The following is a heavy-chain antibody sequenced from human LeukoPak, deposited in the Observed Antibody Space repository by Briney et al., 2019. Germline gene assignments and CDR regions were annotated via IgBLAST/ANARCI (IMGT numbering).Heavy chain of an antibody. CDR3: ARDGGSGSYYKCYFDS. D-gene: IGHD3-10*01. CDR1: GGSISSYY. CDR2: IYTSGST. J-gene: IGHJ4*02. Sequence: SETLSLTCTVSGGSISSYYWSWIRQPAGKGLEWIGRIYTSGSTNYNPSLRSRVTMSVDTSKNQFSLKLSYVTAADTAVYYCARDGGSGSYYKCYFDSWGQGTLVTVSS. V-gene: IGHV4-4*07.